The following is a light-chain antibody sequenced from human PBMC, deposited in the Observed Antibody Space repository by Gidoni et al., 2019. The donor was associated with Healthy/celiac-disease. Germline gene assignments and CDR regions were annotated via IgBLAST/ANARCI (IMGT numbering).Light chain of an antibody. Sequence: GSGAPGQRVTISNIGAGYDVHWYQQLPGTAPKLLIYGNSNRPSGVPDRFSGSKSGTSASLAITGLQAEDEADYYCQSYDSSLSGSRVFGTGTKVTVL. CDR1: IGAGYD. V-gene: IGLV1-40*01. CDR3: QSYDSSLSGSRV. CDR2: GNS. J-gene: IGLJ1*01.